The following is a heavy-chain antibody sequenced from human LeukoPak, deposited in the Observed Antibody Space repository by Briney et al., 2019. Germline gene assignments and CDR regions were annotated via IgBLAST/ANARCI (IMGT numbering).Heavy chain of an antibody. V-gene: IGHV3-30-3*02. CDR1: GFTFSSYA. D-gene: IGHD6-6*01. Sequence: GGSLRLSCAASGFTFSSYAMHWVRQAPGKGLEWVAVISYDGSNKYYADSVKGRFTISRDNSKNTLYLQMNSLRAEDTAVYYCAKPLYSSSSRAHFDYWGQGTLVTVSS. CDR2: ISYDGSNK. J-gene: IGHJ4*02. CDR3: AKPLYSSSSRAHFDY.